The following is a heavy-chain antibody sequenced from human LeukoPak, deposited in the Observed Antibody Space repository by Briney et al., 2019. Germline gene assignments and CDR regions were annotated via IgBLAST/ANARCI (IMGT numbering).Heavy chain of an antibody. J-gene: IGHJ1*01. CDR1: GGSFSGYY. CDR3: ARGPYYYDSSGYHPPEYFQH. D-gene: IGHD3-22*01. CDR2: INQSGST. Sequence: SETLSLTCAVYGGSFSGYYWSWIRQPPGKGLEWIGEINQSGSTNYNPSLKSRVTISVDTSKNQFSLKLSSVTAADTAVYYCARGPYYYDSSGYHPPEYFQHWGQGTLVTVSS. V-gene: IGHV4-34*01.